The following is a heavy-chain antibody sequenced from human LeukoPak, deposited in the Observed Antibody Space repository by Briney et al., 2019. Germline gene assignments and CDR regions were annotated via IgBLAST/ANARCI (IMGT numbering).Heavy chain of an antibody. CDR1: GFTFSRYA. D-gene: IGHD3-22*01. V-gene: IGHV3-30-3*01. J-gene: IGHJ4*02. Sequence: GGSLRLSCAASGFTFSRYAMHWVRQAPGKGLEGVAVISDDGTFALYGDSVRGRFTISRDSSKNTLYLQMNSLRAGDTAVYYCARVRPTTYYYDSSGYYDYWGQGTLVTVSS. CDR3: ARVRPTTYYYDSSGYYDY. CDR2: ISDDGTFA.